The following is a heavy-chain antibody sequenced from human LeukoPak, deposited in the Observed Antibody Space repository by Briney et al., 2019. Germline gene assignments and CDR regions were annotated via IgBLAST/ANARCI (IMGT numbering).Heavy chain of an antibody. V-gene: IGHV1-69*13. D-gene: IGHD4-17*01. CDR3: ARRGDYGDFQYYFDY. Sequence: GASVKVSCKASGGTFSSYAISWVRQAPGQGLEWMGGIIPILGTANYAQKFQGGVTITADESTSTAYMELSSLRSEDTAVYYCARRGDYGDFQYYFDYWGQGTLVTVSS. CDR2: IIPILGTA. CDR1: GGTFSSYA. J-gene: IGHJ4*02.